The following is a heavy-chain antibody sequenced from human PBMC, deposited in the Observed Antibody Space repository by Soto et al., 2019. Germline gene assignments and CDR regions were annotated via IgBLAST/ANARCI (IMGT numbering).Heavy chain of an antibody. D-gene: IGHD4-17*01. V-gene: IGHV3-23*01. CDR3: AKSLLRWYRNWFDP. CDR2: ISGSGSTT. CDR1: GFTFSTCA. Sequence: GGSLRLSCPATGFTFSTCAMNWVRQAPGKGLEWVSTISGSGSTTYYADSVKGRFTISRDNSKNTLYLQMNSLRAEDTAVYYCAKSLLRWYRNWFDPWGQGTLVTVSS. J-gene: IGHJ5*02.